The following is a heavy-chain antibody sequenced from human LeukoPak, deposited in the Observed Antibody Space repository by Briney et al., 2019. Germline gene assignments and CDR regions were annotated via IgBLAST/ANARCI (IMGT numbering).Heavy chain of an antibody. V-gene: IGHV4-34*01. J-gene: IGHJ6*04. CDR2: INHSGST. Sequence: SETLSLTCAVYGGSFSGYYWSWIRQPPGKGLEWIGEINHSGSTNYNPSLKSRVTTSVDTSKNQFSLKLSSVTAADTAVYYCARDRKGSGSYPYYYYGMDVWGKGTTVTVSS. D-gene: IGHD3-10*01. CDR1: GGSFSGYY. CDR3: ARDRKGSGSYPYYYYGMDV.